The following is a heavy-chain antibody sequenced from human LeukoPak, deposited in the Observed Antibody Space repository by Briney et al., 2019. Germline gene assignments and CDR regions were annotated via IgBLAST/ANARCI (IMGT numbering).Heavy chain of an antibody. CDR1: GFTFSSYG. CDR2: ISYDGSNK. D-gene: IGHD3-10*01. Sequence: GGSLRLSCAASGFTFSSYGMHWVRQAPGKGLEWVAVISYDGSNKYYADSAKGRFTISRDNSKNTLYLQMNSLRAEDTAVYYCAKDLSPERFGELFDYWGQGTLVTVSS. V-gene: IGHV3-30*18. CDR3: AKDLSPERFGELFDY. J-gene: IGHJ4*02.